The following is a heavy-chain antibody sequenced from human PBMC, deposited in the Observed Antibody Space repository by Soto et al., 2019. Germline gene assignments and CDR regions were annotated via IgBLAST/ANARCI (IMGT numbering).Heavy chain of an antibody. J-gene: IGHJ4*02. Sequence: GGALRLSCAASGFTFSSDSINWVRQAPGKGLEGVSSISSSSSYIYYADSVKGRFTISRDNAKNSLYLQMNSLRAEDTAVYYCARGRGSDYYGSGSYYRGNDYWGQGTLVTVSS. CDR3: ARGRGSDYYGSGSYYRGNDY. CDR1: GFTFSSDS. CDR2: ISSSSSYI. V-gene: IGHV3-21*01. D-gene: IGHD3-10*01.